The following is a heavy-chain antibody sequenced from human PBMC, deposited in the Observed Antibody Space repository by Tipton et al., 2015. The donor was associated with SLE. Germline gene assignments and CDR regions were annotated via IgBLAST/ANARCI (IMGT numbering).Heavy chain of an antibody. CDR2: INSDGSST. D-gene: IGHD6-19*01. V-gene: IGHV3-74*01. CDR3: AKDIAVAGNGGDYFDY. Sequence: SLRLSCAASGFTFSSYWMHWVRQAPGKGLVWVSRINSDGSSTNYADSVKGRFTISRDNAKNTLYLQMNSLRAEDTAVYYCAKDIAVAGNGGDYFDYWGQGTLVTVSS. J-gene: IGHJ4*02. CDR1: GFTFSSYW.